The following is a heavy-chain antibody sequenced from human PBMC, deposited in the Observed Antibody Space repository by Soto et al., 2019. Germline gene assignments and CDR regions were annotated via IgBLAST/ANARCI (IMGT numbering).Heavy chain of an antibody. CDR1: GGSFSGYY. V-gene: IGHV4-34*01. J-gene: IGHJ3*02. Sequence: SETLSLTCAVYGGSFSGYYWSWIRQPTGKGLEWIGEINHSGSTNYNPSLKSRVTISVDTSKNQFSLKLSSVTAADTAVYYCATLSVVVPGAMLMGDDAFDIWGQGTMVTVSS. CDR2: INHSGST. D-gene: IGHD2-2*01. CDR3: ATLSVVVPGAMLMGDDAFDI.